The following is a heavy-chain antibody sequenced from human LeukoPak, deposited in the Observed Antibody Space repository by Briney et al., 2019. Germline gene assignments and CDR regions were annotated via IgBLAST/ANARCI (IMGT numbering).Heavy chain of an antibody. CDR1: GYSISSAYS. V-gene: IGHV4-38-2*02. CDR2: LYHGGST. Sequence: SETLSLTCNVFGYSISSAYSWGWIRQPPGKGLEWIGSLYHGGSTYYNPSLKSRVTISVDTSKNQFSLKLNSVTAADTAVYYCARHYGDFSADYWGQGTLVTVSS. D-gene: IGHD4-17*01. CDR3: ARHYGDFSADY. J-gene: IGHJ4*02.